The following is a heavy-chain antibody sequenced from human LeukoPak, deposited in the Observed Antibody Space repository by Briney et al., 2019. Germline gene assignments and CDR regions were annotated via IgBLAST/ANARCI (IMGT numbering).Heavy chain of an antibody. CDR1: GFTFSSYS. CDR3: ARGGYGANDDAFDI. J-gene: IGHJ3*02. Sequence: GVSLRLSCAASGFTFSSYSMNWVRQAPGKGLEWVSYISSSTNTIYYADSVKGRFTISRDNAKNSLFLQMNSLRDEDTAVYYCARGGYGANDDAFDIWGQGTMVTVSS. CDR2: ISSSTNTI. D-gene: IGHD4-23*01. V-gene: IGHV3-48*02.